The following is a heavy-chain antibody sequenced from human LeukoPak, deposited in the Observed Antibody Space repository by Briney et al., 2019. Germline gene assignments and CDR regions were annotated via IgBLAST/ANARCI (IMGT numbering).Heavy chain of an antibody. D-gene: IGHD6-13*01. V-gene: IGHV1-46*01. J-gene: IGHJ4*02. CDR3: ARVGTPDSSRWYRMYYFDY. Sequence: ASVKVSCKASGYTFTSYYMRWVRQAPGQGLEWMGIINPSGGSTSYAQKFQGRVTMTRDTSTSTVYMELSSLRSEDTAVYYCARVGTPDSSRWYRMYYFDYWGQGTLVTVSS. CDR1: GYTFTSYY. CDR2: INPSGGST.